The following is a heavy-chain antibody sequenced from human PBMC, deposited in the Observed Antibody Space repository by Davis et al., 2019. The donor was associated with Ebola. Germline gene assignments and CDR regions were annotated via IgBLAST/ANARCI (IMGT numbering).Heavy chain of an antibody. CDR3: ARYGASWSHLDY. V-gene: IGHV4-39*07. CDR1: GGPISSSSYY. D-gene: IGHD4-17*01. Sequence: MPGGSLRLSCTVSGGPISSSSYYWGWIRQPPGTGLEWIGSIYYSGSTYYNPSLKSRVTISVDTSKNQFSLKVTSVTGADTAVYYCARYGASWSHLDYWGQGMLVTVSS. J-gene: IGHJ4*02. CDR2: IYYSGST.